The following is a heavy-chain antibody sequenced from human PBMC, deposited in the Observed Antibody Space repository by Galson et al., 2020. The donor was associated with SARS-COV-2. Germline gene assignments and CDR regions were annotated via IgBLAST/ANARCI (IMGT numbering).Heavy chain of an antibody. CDR3: ARGGGNDGWNWFDP. V-gene: IGHV4-59*01. D-gene: IGHD1-1*01. CDR2: IYYSGGT. J-gene: IGHJ5*02. Sequence: SETLSLTCSVSGGSMSKYYWSWLRASPGKGLEWIGNIYYSGGTKYNPSLKSRVSMSVDTSENQFSLELNSVTAADTAVYYCARGGGNDGWNWFDPWGQGTLVTVSS. CDR1: GGSMSKYY.